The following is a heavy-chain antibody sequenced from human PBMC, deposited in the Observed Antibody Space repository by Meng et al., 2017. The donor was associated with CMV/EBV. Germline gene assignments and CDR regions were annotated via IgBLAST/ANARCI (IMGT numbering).Heavy chain of an antibody. D-gene: IGHD3-9*01. V-gene: IGHV3-66*02. Sequence: GGSLRLSCAASGFTVSSNYMSWVRQAPGKGLEWVSVIYSGGSTYYADSVKGRFTISRDNSKNTLYLQMNSLRAEDTAVYYCARPFWESWYDILTGYPKDYYSMDVWGQGTTVTVSS. CDR2: IYSGGST. CDR1: GFTVSSNY. J-gene: IGHJ6*02. CDR3: ARPFWESWYDILTGYPKDYYSMDV.